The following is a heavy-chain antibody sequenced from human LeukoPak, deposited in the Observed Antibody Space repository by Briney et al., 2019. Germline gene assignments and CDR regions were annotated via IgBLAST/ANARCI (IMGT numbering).Heavy chain of an antibody. CDR3: ARVKGIAVAGTVPPGGYCGMDV. J-gene: IGHJ6*02. D-gene: IGHD6-19*01. Sequence: GGSLRLSCAASGFTFSSYSMNWVRQAPGKGLEWVSSISSSSSYIYYADSVKGRFTISRDNAKNSLYLQMNSLRAEDTAVYYCARVKGIAVAGTVPPGGYCGMDVWGQGTTVTVSS. CDR1: GFTFSSYS. V-gene: IGHV3-21*01. CDR2: ISSSSSYI.